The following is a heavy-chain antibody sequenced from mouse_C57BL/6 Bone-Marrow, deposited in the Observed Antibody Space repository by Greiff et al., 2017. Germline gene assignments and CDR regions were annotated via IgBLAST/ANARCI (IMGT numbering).Heavy chain of an antibody. D-gene: IGHD1-1*01. V-gene: IGHV7-3*01. J-gene: IGHJ3*01. CDR1: GFTFTDYY. Sequence: DVKLVESGGGLVQPGGSLSLSCAASGFTFTDYYMSWVRQPPGKALEWLGFIRNKANGYTTEYSASVKGRFTISRDNSQSILYLQMNALRAEDSATYYCARNYYGSSSFAYWGQGTLVTVSA. CDR3: ARNYYGSSSFAY. CDR2: IRNKANGYTT.